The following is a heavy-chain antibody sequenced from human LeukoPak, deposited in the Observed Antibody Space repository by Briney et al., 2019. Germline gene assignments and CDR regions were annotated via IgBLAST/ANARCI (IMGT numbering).Heavy chain of an antibody. Sequence: GGSLRLSCAASGFTFSSYGMHWVRQAPGKGLEWVAVIWYDGSNKYYADSVKGRFTISRDNSKNTLYLQMNSLRAEDTAVYYCARGVYSNYSYYGMDVWGQGTTVTVSS. D-gene: IGHD4-11*01. V-gene: IGHV3-33*01. CDR2: IWYDGSNK. CDR1: GFTFSSYG. J-gene: IGHJ6*02. CDR3: ARGVYSNYSYYGMDV.